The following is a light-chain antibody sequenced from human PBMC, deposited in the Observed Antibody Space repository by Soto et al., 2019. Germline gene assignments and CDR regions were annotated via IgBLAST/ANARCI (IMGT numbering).Light chain of an antibody. V-gene: IGKV3-20*01. J-gene: IGKJ1*01. CDR1: QSVSSSY. CDR3: QQYGSSPWT. Sequence: EIVLTQSPGTLSLSPGERATLSCRASQSVSSSYLAWYQQKPGQAPRLLLYGASSMATGIPDRFSGSGSGPDCTLTISRLEPEDFEVYYCQQYGSSPWTFGQGTKVEIK. CDR2: GAS.